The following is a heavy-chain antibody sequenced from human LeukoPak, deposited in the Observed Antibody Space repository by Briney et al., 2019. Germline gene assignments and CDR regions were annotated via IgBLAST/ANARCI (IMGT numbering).Heavy chain of an antibody. V-gene: IGHV4-30-2*01. CDR2: IYHSRST. CDR1: GGSISSGGYS. J-gene: IGHJ5*02. Sequence: SETLSLTCAVSGGSISSGGYSWSWIRQPPGKGLEWIGYIYHSRSTYYNPSLKSRVTISVDRSKNQFSLKLSSVTAADTAVYYCARARYSGSYSERWFDPWGQGTLVTVSS. CDR3: ARARYSGSYSERWFDP. D-gene: IGHD1-26*01.